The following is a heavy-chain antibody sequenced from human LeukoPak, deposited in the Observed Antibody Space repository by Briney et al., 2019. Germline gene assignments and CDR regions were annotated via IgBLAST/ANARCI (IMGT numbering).Heavy chain of an antibody. D-gene: IGHD5-18*01. CDR1: GYTFTDYY. J-gene: IGHJ3*02. CDR3: ARRAREYSHDAFDI. CDR2: INPNSRGT. Sequence: ASVKVSCKAPGYTFTDYYMHWVRQAPGQGLEWMGWINPNSRGTDSAQKFQGRFSMTRDTSISTAYMELSRLRSDDTAVYYCARRAREYSHDAFDIWGQGTMVTVSS. V-gene: IGHV1-2*02.